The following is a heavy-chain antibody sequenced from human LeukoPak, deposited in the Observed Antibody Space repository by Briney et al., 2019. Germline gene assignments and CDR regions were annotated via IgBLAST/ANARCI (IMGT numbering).Heavy chain of an antibody. CDR2: SSGSGTHT. V-gene: IGHV3-23*01. Sequence: GGSLRLSCAASGFIFKNYAMAWVRQPPGKGLEWVSVSSGSGTHTYYAASVKGRFTISRDNSNNTLYLQMNSLRAEDTVVYYCTTIVAAAGTICDYWGQGTLVTVSS. CDR1: GFIFKNYA. CDR3: TTIVAAAGTICDY. J-gene: IGHJ4*02. D-gene: IGHD6-13*01.